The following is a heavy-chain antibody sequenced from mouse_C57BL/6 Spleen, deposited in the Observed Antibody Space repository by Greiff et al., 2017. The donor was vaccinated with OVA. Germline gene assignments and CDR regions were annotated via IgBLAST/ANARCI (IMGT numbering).Heavy chain of an antibody. Sequence: EVQLQQSGGGLVKPGGSLKLSCAASGFTFSSYAMSWVRQTPEKRLEWVATISDGGSYTYYPDNVKGRFTISRDNAKNNLYLQMSHLKSEDTAMYYCAREWAMDYWGQGTSVTVSS. J-gene: IGHJ4*01. V-gene: IGHV5-4*01. CDR3: AREWAMDY. CDR2: ISDGGSYT. CDR1: GFTFSSYA.